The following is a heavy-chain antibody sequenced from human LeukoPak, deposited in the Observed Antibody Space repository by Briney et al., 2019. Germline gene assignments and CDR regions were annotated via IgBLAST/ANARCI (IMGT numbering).Heavy chain of an antibody. J-gene: IGHJ4*02. CDR2: INYNGGYT. CDR3: AKDGHCPDSECGTQIAVAGYVDH. D-gene: IGHD2-8*01. Sequence: GGSLRLSCEASGFAFNIYTMNWVRQAPGKGLEWVSIINYNGGYTYYADSVKGRFTISRDNSKNTVYLQMNSLRPEDTATYYCAKDGHCPDSECGTQIAVAGYVDHWGQGALVTVSS. CDR1: GFAFNIYT. V-gene: IGHV3-23*01.